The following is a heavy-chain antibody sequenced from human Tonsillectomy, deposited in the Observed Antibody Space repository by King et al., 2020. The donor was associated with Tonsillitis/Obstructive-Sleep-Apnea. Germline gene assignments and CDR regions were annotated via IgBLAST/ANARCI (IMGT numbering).Heavy chain of an antibody. Sequence: VQLVESGGGLVKPGGSLRLSCAASGFTFSDYYMSWIRQAPGKGLEWGSYISRSSSYTNYADSVKGRFTISRDNAKNSLYLQMNSLRAEDTAVYFCARAWSYGDYLKDYWGQGTLVTVSS. J-gene: IGHJ4*02. CDR1: GFTFSDYY. CDR2: ISRSSSYT. CDR3: ARAWSYGDYLKDY. D-gene: IGHD4-17*01. V-gene: IGHV3-11*05.